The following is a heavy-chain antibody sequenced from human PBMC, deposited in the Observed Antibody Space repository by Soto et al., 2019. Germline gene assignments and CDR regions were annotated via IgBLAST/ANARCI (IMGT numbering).Heavy chain of an antibody. J-gene: IGHJ4*02. V-gene: IGHV3-11*01. D-gene: IGHD4-17*01. CDR1: GFTFSDYY. CDR3: ARDPPWGVTTPRGDFDY. Sequence: QVQLVESGGGLVKPGGSLRLSCAASGFTFSDYYMSWIRQAPGKGLEWVSYISSSGSTIYYADSVKGRFTISRDNAKNSLYRQMNSLRAEDTAVYYCARDPPWGVTTPRGDFDYWGQGTLVTVSS. CDR2: ISSSGSTI.